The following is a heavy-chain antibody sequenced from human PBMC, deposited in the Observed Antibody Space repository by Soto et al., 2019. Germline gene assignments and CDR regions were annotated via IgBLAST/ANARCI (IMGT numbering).Heavy chain of an antibody. CDR3: ARDLTSYGSSSWYIWFDP. V-gene: IGHV4-38-2*02. D-gene: IGHD6-13*01. J-gene: IGHJ5*02. CDR1: GASVTSGNYY. CDR2: IYHSGST. Sequence: SETLSLTCRVSGASVTSGNYYWGWVRQPPGKGLEWIGSIYHSGSTYYNPSLKSRVTISVDTSKNQFSLKLSSVAAADTAVYYCARDLTSYGSSSWYIWFDPWGQGTLVTVSS.